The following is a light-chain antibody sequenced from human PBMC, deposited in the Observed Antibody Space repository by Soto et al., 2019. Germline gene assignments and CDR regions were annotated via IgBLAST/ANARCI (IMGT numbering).Light chain of an antibody. V-gene: IGKV1-9*01. Sequence: IQLTQSPSSLTASSGDRVTITCRASQGISSLLAWYQQKPGKAPKLLIHAASTLQSGVPSRFSGSGSGTDFTLTISSLQPEDFATYYCQQLNRYPITFGQGTRLEIK. CDR1: QGISSL. J-gene: IGKJ5*01. CDR3: QQLNRYPIT. CDR2: AAS.